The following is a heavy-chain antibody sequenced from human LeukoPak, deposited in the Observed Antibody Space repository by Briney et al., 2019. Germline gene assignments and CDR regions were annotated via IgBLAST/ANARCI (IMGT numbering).Heavy chain of an antibody. Sequence: ASVKVSCKASGYTFPSYDINWVRQATGKGLEWMGWMNPNSGNTGYAQKFQGRVTMTRNTSISTAYMELSRLRSDDTAVYYCARLQAVYYYYMDVWGKGTTVTVSS. D-gene: IGHD4-11*01. V-gene: IGHV1-8*01. J-gene: IGHJ6*03. CDR3: ARLQAVYYYYMDV. CDR2: MNPNSGNT. CDR1: GYTFPSYD.